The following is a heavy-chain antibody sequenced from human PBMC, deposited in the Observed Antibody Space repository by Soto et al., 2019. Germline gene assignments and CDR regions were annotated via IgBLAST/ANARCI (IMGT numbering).Heavy chain of an antibody. V-gene: IGHV1-3*01. CDR2: INAGNGDT. D-gene: IGHD3-16*01. Sequence: GASVKVSCKASGFTFTSYGIHWVRQAPGQWLEWMGWINAGNGDTKYSQKFQGRVTITRDTSATTAYMELSSLRSEDTAVYYCARDLGPNWFDYWGQGTLVTVSS. J-gene: IGHJ5*01. CDR3: ARDLGPNWFDY. CDR1: GFTFTSYG.